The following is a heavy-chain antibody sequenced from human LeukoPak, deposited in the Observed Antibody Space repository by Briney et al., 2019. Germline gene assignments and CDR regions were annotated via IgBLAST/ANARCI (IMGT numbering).Heavy chain of an antibody. CDR1: GGSISSGSYY. CDR2: IYYSGST. CDR3: ARDRKMATLVDY. D-gene: IGHD5-24*01. Sequence: SETLSLTCTVSGGSISSGSYYWGWIRQPPGKGLEWIGSIYYSGSTYYNPSLKSRVTISVDTSKNQFSLKLSSVTAADTAVYYCARDRKMATLVDYWGQGTLVTVSS. V-gene: IGHV4-39*07. J-gene: IGHJ4*02.